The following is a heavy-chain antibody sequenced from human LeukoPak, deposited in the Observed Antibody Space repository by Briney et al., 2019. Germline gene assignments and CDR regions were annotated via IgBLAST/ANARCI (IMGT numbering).Heavy chain of an antibody. D-gene: IGHD6-6*01. CDR1: GGSISSSNW. CDR3: ARGRGIAARRGFDY. J-gene: IGHJ4*02. V-gene: IGHV4-4*02. Sequence: SGTLSLTCAVSGGSISSSNWWSWIRQPPGKGLEWIGEINHSGSTNYNPSLKSRVTISVDTSKNQFSLKLSSVTAADTAVYYCARGRGIAARRGFDYWGQGTLVTVSS. CDR2: INHSGST.